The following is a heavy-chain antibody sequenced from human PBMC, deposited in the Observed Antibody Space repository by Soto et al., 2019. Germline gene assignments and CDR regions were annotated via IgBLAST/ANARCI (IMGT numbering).Heavy chain of an antibody. V-gene: IGHV3-9*01. Sequence: PGGSLRLSCAASGFTFDDYAMQWVRQAPGKGLEWVSGISWNGGSIGYADSVKGRFTISRDNAKNSLYLQMNSLRAEDTALYYCAKDRYYDSRGNLDYWGQGTLVTVSS. CDR2: ISWNGGSI. D-gene: IGHD3-22*01. CDR1: GFTFDDYA. CDR3: AKDRYYDSRGNLDY. J-gene: IGHJ4*02.